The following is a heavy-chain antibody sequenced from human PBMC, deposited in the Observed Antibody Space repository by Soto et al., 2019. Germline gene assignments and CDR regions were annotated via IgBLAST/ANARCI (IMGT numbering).Heavy chain of an antibody. D-gene: IGHD3-10*01. J-gene: IGHJ4*02. Sequence: SLTFSVYGGSFRGYCCLWIRQPPGKGLEWIGEINHSGSTNYNPSLKSRVTISVDTSKNQFSLKLSSVTAADTAVYYCARERGGLIWFGELLPTTYFDYWGQGTLVTVSS. CDR1: GGSFRGYC. CDR3: ARERGGLIWFGELLPTTYFDY. V-gene: IGHV4-34*01. CDR2: INHSGST.